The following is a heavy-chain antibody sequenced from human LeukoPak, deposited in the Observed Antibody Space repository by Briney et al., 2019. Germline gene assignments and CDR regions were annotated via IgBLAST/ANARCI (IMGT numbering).Heavy chain of an antibody. CDR3: ARVYAPIVVVPAAMIGPYYYMDV. CDR1: GFTFTNYG. V-gene: IGHV3-33*01. D-gene: IGHD2-2*01. J-gene: IGHJ6*03. Sequence: PGGSLRLSCAASGFTFTNYGMHWVRQAPGKGLEWVAVIYYDENNKYYADSVKGRFTISRDNSRNTLYLQMNSLRAEDTAVYYCARVYAPIVVVPAAMIGPYYYMDVWGKGTTVTVSS. CDR2: IYYDENNK.